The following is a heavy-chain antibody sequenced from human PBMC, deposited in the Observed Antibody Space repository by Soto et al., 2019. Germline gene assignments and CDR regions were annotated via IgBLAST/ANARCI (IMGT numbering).Heavy chain of an antibody. CDR2: ISYDGSNK. J-gene: IGHJ3*02. V-gene: IGHV3-30*18. D-gene: IGHD6-6*01. CDR1: GFTFSSYG. Sequence: HPGGSLRLSCAASGFTFSSYGTHWVRQAPGKGLEWVAVISYDGSNKYYADSVKGRFTISRDNSKNTLYLQMNSLRAEDTAVYYCAKDGAGAARPSAFDIWGQGTMVTVSS. CDR3: AKDGAGAARPSAFDI.